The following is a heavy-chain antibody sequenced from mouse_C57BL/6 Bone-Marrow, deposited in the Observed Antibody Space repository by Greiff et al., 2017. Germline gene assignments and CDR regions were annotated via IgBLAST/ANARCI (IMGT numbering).Heavy chain of an antibody. CDR3: TFLYYYGRDAWFAY. CDR2: LDPENGDT. J-gene: IGHJ3*01. D-gene: IGHD1-1*01. Sequence: EVQLQESGAELVRPGASVKLSCTASGFNIKDDYMHWVKQRPEQGLEWIGWLDPENGDTAYASKFQGQATITAANSSNTAYLQLSSLTSEDTAVYYCTFLYYYGRDAWFAYWGQGTLVTVSA. CDR1: GFNIKDDY. V-gene: IGHV14-4*01.